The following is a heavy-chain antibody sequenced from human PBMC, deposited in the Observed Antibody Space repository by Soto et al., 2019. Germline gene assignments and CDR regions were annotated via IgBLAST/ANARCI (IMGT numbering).Heavy chain of an antibody. V-gene: IGHV4-59*01. CDR2: IYYSGST. J-gene: IGHJ4*02. CDR1: GGSISSYY. Sequence: ASETLSLTCTVSGGSISSYYWSWIRQPPGKGLEWIGYIYYSGSTNYNPSLKSRVTISVDTFKNQFSLKLSSVTAADTAVYYCAREHSTHVHFDYWGQGTLVTVSS. CDR3: AREHSTHVHFDY. D-gene: IGHD6-13*01.